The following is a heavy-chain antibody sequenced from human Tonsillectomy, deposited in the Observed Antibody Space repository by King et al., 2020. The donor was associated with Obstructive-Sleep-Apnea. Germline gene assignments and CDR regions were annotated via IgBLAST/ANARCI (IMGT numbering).Heavy chain of an antibody. D-gene: IGHD6-13*01. J-gene: IGHJ3*02. CDR3: ASGLRAAGLGDAFDI. V-gene: IGHV3-48*04. CDR1: GFTFSSYS. CDR2: ISSSSSTI. Sequence: VQLVESGGGLVQPGGSLRLSCVASGFTFSSYSMNWVRQAPGKGREWGSYISSSSSTIYYADSVKGRFTLSRDNAKNSLYLQMNTLRAEDTAVYYCASGLRAAGLGDAFDIWGQGTMVTVSS.